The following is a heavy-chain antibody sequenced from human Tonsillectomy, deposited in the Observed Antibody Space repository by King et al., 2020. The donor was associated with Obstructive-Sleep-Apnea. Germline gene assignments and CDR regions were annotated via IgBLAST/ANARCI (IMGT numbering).Heavy chain of an antibody. CDR2: ISYDGSNE. D-gene: IGHD3-3*01. Sequence: VQLVESGGGVVQPGRSLRLSCEASGFTFNNYAMAWVRQAPGKGLEWVAFISYDGSNEYYAESVGGRFIISRDNSMNEVYLQMNSLRDDDTALYYCAKHTRTYFDTWGQGTLVTVSS. CDR1: GFTFNNYA. V-gene: IGHV3-30*04. J-gene: IGHJ4*02. CDR3: AKHTRTYFDT.